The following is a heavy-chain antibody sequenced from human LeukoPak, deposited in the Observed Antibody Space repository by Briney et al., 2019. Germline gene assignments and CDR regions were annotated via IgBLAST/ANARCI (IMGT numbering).Heavy chain of an antibody. J-gene: IGHJ5*02. Sequence: GGSLRLSCVASGFTFTIYAMSWVRQAPGKGLEWVAAISGSGGSTYYADTVRGRFTISRDTSNNMLYLQMNSLRAEDTAVYYCAKDVVRGSGRINWFDPWGQGTLVTVSS. V-gene: IGHV3-23*01. CDR1: GFTFTIYA. D-gene: IGHD3-10*01. CDR2: ISGSGGST. CDR3: AKDVVRGSGRINWFDP.